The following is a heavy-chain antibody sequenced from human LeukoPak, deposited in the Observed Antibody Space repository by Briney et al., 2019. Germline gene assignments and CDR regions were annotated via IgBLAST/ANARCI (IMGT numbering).Heavy chain of an antibody. Sequence: SETLSLTCTVSGGSISSTSYYWGWIRQPPGKGLEWIGNIYYSGSTYYNPSLKSRVTISVDTSKNQFSLKLSSVTAADTAVYYCARRVIGFDYWGQGTLVTVSS. D-gene: IGHD2/OR15-2a*01. J-gene: IGHJ4*02. CDR3: ARRVIGFDY. V-gene: IGHV4-39*07. CDR2: IYYSGST. CDR1: GGSISSTSYY.